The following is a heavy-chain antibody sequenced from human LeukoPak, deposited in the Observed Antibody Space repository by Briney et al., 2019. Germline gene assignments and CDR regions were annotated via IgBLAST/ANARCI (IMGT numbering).Heavy chain of an antibody. J-gene: IGHJ4*02. CDR1: GYTFTSYD. Sequence: ASEKVSCKDSGYTFTSYDINWVRQAPGQGLEWMGRINPSGGSTSYAQKFQGRVTMTRDTSTSTVYMELSSLRSEDTAVHYCARFMYCSSTSCYDYWGQGTLVTVSS. CDR2: INPSGGST. CDR3: ARFMYCSSTSCYDY. D-gene: IGHD2-2*01. V-gene: IGHV1-46*03.